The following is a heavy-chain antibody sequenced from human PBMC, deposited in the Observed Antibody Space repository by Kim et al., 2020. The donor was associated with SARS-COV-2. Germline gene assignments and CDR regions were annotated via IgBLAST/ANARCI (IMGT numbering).Heavy chain of an antibody. J-gene: IGHJ5*02. CDR1: GGSISSYY. Sequence: SETLSLTCTVSGGSISSYYWSWIRQPPGKGLEWIGYIYYSGSTNYNPSLKSRVTISVDTSKNQFSLKLSSVTAADTAVYYCARDQSLYYYGSGSYYNEGWFDPWGQGTLVTVSS. CDR3: ARDQSLYYYGSGSYYNEGWFDP. CDR2: IYYSGST. D-gene: IGHD3-10*01. V-gene: IGHV4-59*01.